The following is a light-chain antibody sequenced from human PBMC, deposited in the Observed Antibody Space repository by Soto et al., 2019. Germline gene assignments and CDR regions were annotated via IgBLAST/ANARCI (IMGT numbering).Light chain of an antibody. CDR2: EVS. J-gene: IGLJ1*01. V-gene: IGLV2-23*02. Sequence: QSSLTQPASVSGSPGQSITISCTGTSSDAGSYNLVSWYQQHPGKAPKLMIYEVSKRPSGVSNRFSGSKSGNTASLTISGLQAEDEADYYCCSYAGSSTFVVFGTGTKLTV. CDR3: CSYAGSSTFVV. CDR1: SSDAGSYNL.